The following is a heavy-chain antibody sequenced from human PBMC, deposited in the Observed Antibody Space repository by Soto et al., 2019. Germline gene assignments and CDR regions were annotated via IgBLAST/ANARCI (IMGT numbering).Heavy chain of an antibody. CDR3: AKDGSGGWLSGAFDI. CDR1: GFTFSSYA. J-gene: IGHJ3*02. D-gene: IGHD6-19*01. Sequence: PGGSLRLSCAASGFTFSSYAMSWVRQAPGKGLEWVSGISGSGGSTYYADSVKGRFTISRDNSKNTLYLQMNSLRAEDTAIYCCAKDGSGGWLSGAFDIWGQGTMVTVSS. V-gene: IGHV3-23*01. CDR2: ISGSGGST.